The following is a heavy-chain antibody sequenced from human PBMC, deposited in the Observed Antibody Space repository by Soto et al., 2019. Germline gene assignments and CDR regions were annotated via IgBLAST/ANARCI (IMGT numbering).Heavy chain of an antibody. Sequence: SETLSLTCGVSGGSVCSSNWWTWVRQPPGKGLEWIGQIYHSGSTNYNPSLKSRVSMSVDKSKNQFSLKLSSVSAADTAVYYCSRDNGRSNWFDLWGQGILVTVSS. V-gene: IGHV4-4*02. CDR3: SRDNGRSNWFDL. D-gene: IGHD2-8*01. J-gene: IGHJ5*02. CDR2: IYHSGST. CDR1: GGSVCSSNW.